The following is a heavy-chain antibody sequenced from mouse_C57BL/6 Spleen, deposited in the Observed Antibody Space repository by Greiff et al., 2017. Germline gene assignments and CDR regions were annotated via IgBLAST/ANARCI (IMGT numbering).Heavy chain of an antibody. CDR3: ARVDYSNYDWYFDV. D-gene: IGHD2-5*01. CDR1: GYTFTSYW. CDR2: INPSNGGT. Sequence: VQLQQPGTELVKPGASVKLSCKASGYTFTSYWMHWVKQRPGQGLEWIGNINPSNGGTNYNEKFKSKATLTVDKSSSTAYMQLSSLTSEDSAVYYCARVDYSNYDWYFDVWGTGTTVTVSS. J-gene: IGHJ1*03. V-gene: IGHV1-53*01.